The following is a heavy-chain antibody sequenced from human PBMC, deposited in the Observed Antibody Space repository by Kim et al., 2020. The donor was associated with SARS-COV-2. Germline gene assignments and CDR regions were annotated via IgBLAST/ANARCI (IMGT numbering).Heavy chain of an antibody. J-gene: IGHJ4*02. CDR3: AKSGGDLLWFGELLWIDY. D-gene: IGHD3-10*01. Sequence: SETLSLTCTVSGGSISSSSYYWGWIRQPPGKGLEWIGSIYYSGSTYYNPSLKSRVTISVDTSKNQFSLKLSSVTAADTAVYYCAKSGGDLLWFGELLWIDYWGQGTLVTVSS. V-gene: IGHV4-39*07. CDR2: IYYSGST. CDR1: GGSISSSSYY.